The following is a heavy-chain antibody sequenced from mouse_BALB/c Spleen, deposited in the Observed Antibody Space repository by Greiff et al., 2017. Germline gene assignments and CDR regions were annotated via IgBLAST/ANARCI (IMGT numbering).Heavy chain of an antibody. CDR1: GYTFTSYY. CDR2: INPSNGGT. Sequence: QVQLQQSGAELVKPGASVKLSCKASGYTFTSYYMYWVKQRPGQGLEWIGEINPSNGGTNFNEKFKSKATLTVDKSSSTAYMQLSSLTSEDSAVYYCNGGLNFDYWGQGTTLTVSS. V-gene: IGHV1S81*02. J-gene: IGHJ2*01. D-gene: IGHD2-2*01. CDR3: NGGLNFDY.